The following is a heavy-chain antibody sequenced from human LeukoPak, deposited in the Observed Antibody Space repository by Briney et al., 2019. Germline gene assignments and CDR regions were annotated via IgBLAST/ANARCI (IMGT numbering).Heavy chain of an antibody. CDR2: INPSGGST. V-gene: IGHV1-46*03. CDR1: GYTFTSYY. Sequence: ASVKVSCKASGYTFTSYYMHWVRQAPGQGLEWMGIINPSGGSTSYAQKFQGRVTMTRDTSTSTVYVELSSLRSEDTAVYYCAREIIVVVPAASPQPAGYFDYWGQGTLVTVSS. D-gene: IGHD2-2*01. J-gene: IGHJ4*02. CDR3: AREIIVVVPAASPQPAGYFDY.